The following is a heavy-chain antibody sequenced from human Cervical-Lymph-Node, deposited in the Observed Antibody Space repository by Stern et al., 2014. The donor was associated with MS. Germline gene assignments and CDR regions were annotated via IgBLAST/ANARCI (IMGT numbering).Heavy chain of an antibody. CDR1: GFSLSTSGMC. CDR3: AQIHTVTSAFDY. D-gene: IGHD4-17*01. Sequence: QVTLKESGPALVKPTQTLTLTCTFSGFSLSTSGMCVSWIRQPPGKALEWLALIDWDDDKYYSTSLKTRLTISKDTSKNQVVLTMTNMDPVDTATYYCAQIHTVTSAFDYWGQGTLVTVSS. J-gene: IGHJ4*02. V-gene: IGHV2-70*01. CDR2: IDWDDDK.